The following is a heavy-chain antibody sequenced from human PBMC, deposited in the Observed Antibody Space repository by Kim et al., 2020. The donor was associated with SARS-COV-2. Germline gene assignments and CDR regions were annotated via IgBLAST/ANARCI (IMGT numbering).Heavy chain of an antibody. CDR3: ARDTPGQKAYDI. V-gene: IGHV6-1*01. J-gene: IGHJ3*02. Sequence: DYAGAVKSRITITAEPSKYQFSLQLNSVSPEDTAVYYCARDTPGQKAYDIWGQGTMVTVSS.